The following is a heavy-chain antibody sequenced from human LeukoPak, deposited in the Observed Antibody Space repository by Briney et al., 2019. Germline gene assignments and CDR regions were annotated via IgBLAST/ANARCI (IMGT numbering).Heavy chain of an antibody. D-gene: IGHD3-10*01. CDR3: ARGSTEIYGSGPSYYGMDV. V-gene: IGHV1-2*02. CDR1: GYPFTDYY. J-gene: IGHJ6*02. CDR2: INPNSGGT. Sequence: ASVKVSCKASGYPFTDYYMHWVRQAPGQGLEWMGWINPNSGGTKYAQKFQGRVTMTRDTSISTAYMEVSSLRSEDTAVYYCARGSTEIYGSGPSYYGMDVWGQGTTVTVSS.